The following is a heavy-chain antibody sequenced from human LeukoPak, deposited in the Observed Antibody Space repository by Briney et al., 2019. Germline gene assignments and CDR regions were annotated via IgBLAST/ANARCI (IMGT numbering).Heavy chain of an antibody. V-gene: IGHV3-23*01. CDR1: GFTFSIHG. Sequence: GGSLRLSCAASGFTFSIHGMNWVRQAPGKGLEWVSGISPGADITYYAESVKGRFTISRDNSKNTLYLQINTLRAEDTAIYYCAKDCGWLHFCSWGQGTLVTVSS. D-gene: IGHD5-24*01. CDR3: AKDCGWLHFCS. J-gene: IGHJ5*02. CDR2: ISPGADIT.